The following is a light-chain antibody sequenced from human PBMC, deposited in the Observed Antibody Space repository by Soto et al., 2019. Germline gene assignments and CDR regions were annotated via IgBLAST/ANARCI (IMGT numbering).Light chain of an antibody. V-gene: IGLV1-40*01. CDR1: SSTIGATSD. J-gene: IGLJ1*01. CDR3: QSHDHSMGYV. Sequence: QSVLTQPPSVSGAPGQTVTISCTGSSSTIGATSDVHWYQQLPGTAPKLLIYTNINRPSGVPDRFSGSKSGTSASLAIPGLQPEDEADYYCQSHDHSMGYVFGSGTKLTVL. CDR2: TNI.